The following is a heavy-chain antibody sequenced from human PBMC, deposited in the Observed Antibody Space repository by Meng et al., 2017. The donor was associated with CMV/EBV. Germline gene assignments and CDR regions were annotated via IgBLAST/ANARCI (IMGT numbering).Heavy chain of an antibody. V-gene: IGHV3-11*01. Sequence: GGSLRLSCAASGFTFSDYYMSWIRQAPGKGLEWVSYISSSGSTIYYADSVKGRFTISRDNAKNSLYLQMNSLRAEDTAVYYCARDHMVGSNWYQPPIYYYYGMDVWGQGTTVTVSS. J-gene: IGHJ6*02. D-gene: IGHD6-13*01. CDR2: ISSSGSTI. CDR3: ARDHMVGSNWYQPPIYYYYGMDV. CDR1: GFTFSDYY.